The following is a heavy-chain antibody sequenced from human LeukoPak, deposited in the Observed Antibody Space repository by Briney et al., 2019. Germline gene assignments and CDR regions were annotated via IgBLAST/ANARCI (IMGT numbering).Heavy chain of an antibody. CDR1: GYSFTSYW. D-gene: IGHD3-10*01. Sequence: GESLKISCKGSGYSFTSYWIGWVRQMPGKGLEWMGIIYPGDSDTRYSPSFQGQVTVSADKSISTVYLQWSSLKASDTAMYYCARQSRDGSKTRGYYFDYWGQGTLVTVSS. J-gene: IGHJ4*02. CDR3: ARQSRDGSKTRGYYFDY. CDR2: IYPGDSDT. V-gene: IGHV5-51*01.